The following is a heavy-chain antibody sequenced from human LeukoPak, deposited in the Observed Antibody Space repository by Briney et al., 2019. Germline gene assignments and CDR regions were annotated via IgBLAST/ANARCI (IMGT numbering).Heavy chain of an antibody. J-gene: IGHJ4*02. Sequence: GGSLRLSCAASGFTFSNYVMIWVRQAPGKGLEWVSIIGTSGGDIHYADSVKGRFSISRDNSRNTLSLQMNSLRVDDTAVYYCARDPNWGSGYWGQGTLVTVSS. CDR2: IGTSGGDI. CDR1: GFTFSNYV. V-gene: IGHV3-23*01. CDR3: ARDPNWGSGY. D-gene: IGHD7-27*01.